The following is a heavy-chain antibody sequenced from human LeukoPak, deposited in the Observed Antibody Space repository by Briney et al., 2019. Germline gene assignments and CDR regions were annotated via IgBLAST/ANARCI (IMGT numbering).Heavy chain of an antibody. CDR2: IYPADSDI. CDR3: ARQEYCSGGSCYTWFDP. J-gene: IGHJ5*02. V-gene: IGHV5-51*01. Sequence: GESLKISCKGSGYSINNYWIGWVRQMPGKGLEWMGIIYPADSDIRYSPSFQGQVTISADKSISTAYLQWSSLKAPDTAMYYCARQEYCSGGSCYTWFDPWAREPWSPSPQ. CDR1: GYSINNYW. D-gene: IGHD2-15*01.